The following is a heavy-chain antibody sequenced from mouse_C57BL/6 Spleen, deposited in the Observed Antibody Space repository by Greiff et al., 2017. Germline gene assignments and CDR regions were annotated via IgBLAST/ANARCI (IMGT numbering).Heavy chain of an antibody. CDR2: IDPENGDT. CDR3: TQLTGAFDY. J-gene: IGHJ2*01. D-gene: IGHD4-1*01. CDR1: GFNIKDDY. Sequence: VQLKQSGAELVRPGASVKLSCTASGFNIKDDYMHWVKQRPEQGLEWIGWIDPENGDTEYASKFQGKATITADTSSNTAYLQLSSLTFEDTAVYYCTQLTGAFDYWGQGTTLTVSS. V-gene: IGHV14-4*01.